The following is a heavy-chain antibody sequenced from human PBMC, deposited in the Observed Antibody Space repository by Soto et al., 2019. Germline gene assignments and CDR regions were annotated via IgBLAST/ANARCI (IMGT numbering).Heavy chain of an antibody. V-gene: IGHV4-39*01. Sequence: QLQESGPGLVKPSETLPLTCTVSGGSISSDRYYWGWIRQPPGKGLQWIGSIDYSGNTYYSPSLRRRVTISXXTXKXQFSLKLSAVTAADTAVYYCARHPLTVVVTAPNFDFWGQGTLVTVSA. CDR2: IDYSGNT. J-gene: IGHJ4*02. CDR3: ARHPLTVVVTAPNFDF. CDR1: GGSISSDRYY. D-gene: IGHD2-21*02.